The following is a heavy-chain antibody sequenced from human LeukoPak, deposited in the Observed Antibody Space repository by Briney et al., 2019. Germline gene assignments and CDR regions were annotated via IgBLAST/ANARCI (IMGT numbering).Heavy chain of an antibody. D-gene: IGHD2-2*01. CDR3: ARSYCSSTSCSPYYYYCMDV. Sequence: SETLSLTCTVSGGSISSGGYYWSWIRPHPGKGLEWIGYIYYSGSTYYNPSLKSRVTISVDTSKNQFSLKLSSVTAADTAVYYCARSYCSSTSCSPYYYYCMDVWGKGATVTHSS. J-gene: IGHJ6*03. V-gene: IGHV4-31*03. CDR1: GGSISSGGYY. CDR2: IYYSGST.